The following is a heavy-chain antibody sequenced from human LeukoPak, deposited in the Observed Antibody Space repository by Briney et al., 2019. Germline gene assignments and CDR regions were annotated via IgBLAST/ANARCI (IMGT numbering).Heavy chain of an antibody. D-gene: IGHD6-13*01. CDR3: ARETGSSSWYYFDY. CDR2: ISSSSSYT. V-gene: IGHV3-11*06. CDR1: GFTFSDYY. Sequence: GGSLRLSCAASGFTFSDYYMSWIRQAPGKGLEWVSYISSSSSYTNYADSVKGRFTISRDNSKNTLYLQMNSLRTEDTAVYYCARETGSSSWYYFDYWGQGTLVTVSS. J-gene: IGHJ4*02.